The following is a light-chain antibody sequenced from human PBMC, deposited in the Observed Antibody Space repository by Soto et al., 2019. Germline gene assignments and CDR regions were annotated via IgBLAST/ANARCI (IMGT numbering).Light chain of an antibody. V-gene: IGKV3-20*01. J-gene: IGKJ1*01. CDR3: QQYGSSPRT. CDR2: GAS. Sequence: EMALAQSIGTLSLSQGVWVSVSSRSSQSVSSSYLAWYQQKPGQAPRLLIYGASSRATGIPDRFSGSGSGTDFTLTIASLEPEDFAVYYCQQYGSSPRTFGQGTQVDIK. CDR1: QSVSSSY.